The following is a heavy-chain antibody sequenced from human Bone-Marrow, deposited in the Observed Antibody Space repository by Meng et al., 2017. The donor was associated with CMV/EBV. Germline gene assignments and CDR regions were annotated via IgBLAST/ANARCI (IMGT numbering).Heavy chain of an antibody. J-gene: IGHJ4*02. CDR2: IYYSGST. V-gene: IGHV4-59*01. Sequence: SETLSLTCTVSGGSISSYYWSWIRQPPGKGLEWIGYIYYSGSTNYNPSLKSRVTISVDTSKNQFSLKLSSVTAADTAVYYCARDEGGYFDYWGQGTLVTVYS. CDR1: GGSISSYY. CDR3: ARDEGGYFDY.